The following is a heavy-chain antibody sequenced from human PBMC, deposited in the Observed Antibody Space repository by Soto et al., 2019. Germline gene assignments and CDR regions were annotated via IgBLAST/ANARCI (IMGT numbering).Heavy chain of an antibody. CDR3: TRSTNWNYVYYFDD. D-gene: IGHD1-20*01. CDR1: GFSLSRKGMS. J-gene: IGHJ4*01. Sequence: SGPTLVNPKQTLILTCAFSGFSLSRKGMSVSWIRQPPGKALEFLALIDWEEEKFYSPSLRTRLTVSKDTSKSQVVLTLTNVDPVDTATYYCTRSTNWNYVYYFDDWGHGPLVPAS. V-gene: IGHV2-70*01. CDR2: IDWEEEK.